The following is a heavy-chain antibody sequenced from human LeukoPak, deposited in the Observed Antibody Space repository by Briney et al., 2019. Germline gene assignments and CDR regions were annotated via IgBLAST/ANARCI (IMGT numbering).Heavy chain of an antibody. Sequence: PGGSLRLXCAASGFTCSSYSMNWVRQAPGKGLEWVSSISSSSSYIYYADSVKGRFTISRDNAKNSLYLQMNSLRAEDTAVYYCARDGPVNWFDPWGQGTLVTVSS. J-gene: IGHJ5*02. D-gene: IGHD3/OR15-3a*01. CDR1: GFTCSSYS. V-gene: IGHV3-21*01. CDR3: ARDGPVNWFDP. CDR2: ISSSSSYI.